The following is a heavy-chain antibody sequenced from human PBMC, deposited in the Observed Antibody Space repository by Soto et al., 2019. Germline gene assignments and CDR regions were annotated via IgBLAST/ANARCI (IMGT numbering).Heavy chain of an antibody. CDR3: ARIPYYDFWSGYYSAFDI. CDR1: GFTFSSYW. D-gene: IGHD3-3*01. J-gene: IGHJ3*02. Sequence: PGGSRRLSCAASGFTFSSYWMSWVRQAPGKGLEWVANIKQDGSEKYYVDSVKGRFTISRDNAKNSLYLQMNSLRAEDTAVYYCARIPYYDFWSGYYSAFDIWGQGTMVTVSS. CDR2: IKQDGSEK. V-gene: IGHV3-7*01.